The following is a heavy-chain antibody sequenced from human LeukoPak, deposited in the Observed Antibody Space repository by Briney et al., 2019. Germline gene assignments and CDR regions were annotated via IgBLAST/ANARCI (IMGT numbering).Heavy chain of an antibody. CDR2: IIPILGIA. Sequence: SVKVSCKAPGGTFSSYAISWVRQAPGQGLEWMGRIIPILGIANYAQKFQGRVTITADKSTSTAYMELSSLRSEDTAVYYCAIGAVAGPFDPWGQGTLVTVSS. V-gene: IGHV1-69*04. CDR3: AIGAVAGPFDP. J-gene: IGHJ5*02. D-gene: IGHD6-19*01. CDR1: GGTFSSYA.